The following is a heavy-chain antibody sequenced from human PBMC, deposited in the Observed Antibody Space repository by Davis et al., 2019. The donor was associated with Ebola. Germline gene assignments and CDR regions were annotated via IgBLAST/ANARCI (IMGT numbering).Heavy chain of an antibody. CDR3: AKDHCSSTSCYSLADY. CDR1: GGTFSSYA. J-gene: IGHJ4*02. Sequence: SVKVSCKASGGTFSSYAISWVRQAPGQGLEWMGGIIPIFGTANYAQKFQGRVTITADESTSTAYMELSSLRSEDTAVYYCAKDHCSSTSCYSLADYWGQGTLVTVSS. V-gene: IGHV1-69*13. D-gene: IGHD2-2*01. CDR2: IIPIFGTA.